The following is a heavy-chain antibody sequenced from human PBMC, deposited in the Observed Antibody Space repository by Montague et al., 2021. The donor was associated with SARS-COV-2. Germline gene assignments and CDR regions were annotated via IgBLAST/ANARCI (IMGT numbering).Heavy chain of an antibody. Sequence: SLRFSCAASGFTFSNIWTSWVRQAPGKGLEWVANIKPDESEKNYVDSVKGRFSISRDNAKNSLYLQMDNLRAEDTAIYYCAKNGGAHGLDVWGQGTSVSVSS. J-gene: IGHJ6*02. V-gene: IGHV3-7*01. D-gene: IGHD4-23*01. CDR3: AKNGGAHGLDV. CDR2: IKPDESEK. CDR1: GFTFSNIW.